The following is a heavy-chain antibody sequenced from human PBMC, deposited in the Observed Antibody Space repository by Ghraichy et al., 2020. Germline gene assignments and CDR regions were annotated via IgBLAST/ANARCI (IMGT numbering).Heavy chain of an antibody. CDR2: INPSGGST. D-gene: IGHD6-19*01. CDR1: GYTFTSYY. J-gene: IGHJ4*02. V-gene: IGHV1-46*01. Sequence: SVKVSCKASGYTFTSYYMHWVRQAPGQGLEWMGLINPSGGSTSYAQKFQGRVTMTTDTSTSTVYMELSSLRSEDTAVYYCARLGAQTGYSSGWYGYWGQGTLVTVSS. CDR3: ARLGAQTGYSSGWYGY.